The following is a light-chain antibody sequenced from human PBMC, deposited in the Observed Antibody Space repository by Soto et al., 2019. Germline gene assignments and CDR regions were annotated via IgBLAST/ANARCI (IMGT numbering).Light chain of an antibody. CDR2: EVS. J-gene: IGLJ3*02. Sequence: QSVLTQPASVSGSPGQSITISCTGTSSDVGIYNLVSWYQQHPAKGLKLMIHEVSKRPSGASNRFSGSKSDNTASLTISGLQAEDEADYYCCSYAGSGTLVFGGGTQLTVL. CDR3: CSYAGSGTLV. V-gene: IGLV2-23*02. CDR1: SSDVGIYNL.